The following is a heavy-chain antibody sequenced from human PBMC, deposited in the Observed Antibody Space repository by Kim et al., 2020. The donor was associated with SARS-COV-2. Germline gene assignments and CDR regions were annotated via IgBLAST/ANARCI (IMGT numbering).Heavy chain of an antibody. Sequence: SETLSLTCAVYGGSFSGYYWSWIRQPPGKGLEWIGEINHSGSTNYNPSLKSRVTISVDTSKNQFSLKLSSVTAADTAVYYCARAPRIGSSWYGFSYYFDYWGQGTLVTVSS. CDR3: ARAPRIGSSWYGFSYYFDY. J-gene: IGHJ4*02. CDR2: INHSGST. D-gene: IGHD6-13*01. V-gene: IGHV4-34*01. CDR1: GGSFSGYY.